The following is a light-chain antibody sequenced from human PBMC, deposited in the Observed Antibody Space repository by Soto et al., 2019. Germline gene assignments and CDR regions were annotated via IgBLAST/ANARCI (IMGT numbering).Light chain of an antibody. CDR2: NYN. CDR1: SSNIGTNY. V-gene: IGLV1-44*01. Sequence: QPVLTQPPSASGTPGQRVTISCSGSSSNIGTNYVNWYQQLPGTAPKLLIYNYNQRPSGVPDRFSGSKSGTSASLAISGLQSEDEADYYCAAWDDSLNAVVFGGGTKLTVL. CDR3: AAWDDSLNAVV. J-gene: IGLJ2*01.